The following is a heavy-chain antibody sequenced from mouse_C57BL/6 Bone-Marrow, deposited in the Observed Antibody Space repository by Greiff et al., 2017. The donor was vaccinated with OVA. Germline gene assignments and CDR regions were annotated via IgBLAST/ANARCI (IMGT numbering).Heavy chain of an antibody. V-gene: IGHV1-47*01. Sequence: VQLKESGAELVKPGASVKMSCKASGYTFTTYPIEWMKQNHGKSLEWIGNFHPYNDDTKYNEKFKGKATLTVEKSSSTVYLELSRLTSDDSAVYYCARGSGSSPYAMDYWGQGTSVTASS. J-gene: IGHJ4*01. D-gene: IGHD1-1*01. CDR2: FHPYNDDT. CDR3: ARGSGSSPYAMDY. CDR1: GYTFTTYP.